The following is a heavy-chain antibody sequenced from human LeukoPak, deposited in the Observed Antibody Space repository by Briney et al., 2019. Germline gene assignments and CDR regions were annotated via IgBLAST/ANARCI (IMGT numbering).Heavy chain of an antibody. CDR2: IYSSGGST. CDR3: ARDCDYGEGVVWFDP. J-gene: IGHJ5*02. V-gene: IGHV1-46*01. D-gene: IGHD4-17*01. Sequence: ASVKVSCKASGYTFTRYYMHWVRQAPGQGLEWMGMIYSSGGSTSYAQKFQGRVTMTRDTSTSTVYMELSSLRSEDTAVYYCARDCDYGEGVVWFDPWGQGTLVTVSS. CDR1: GYTFTRYY.